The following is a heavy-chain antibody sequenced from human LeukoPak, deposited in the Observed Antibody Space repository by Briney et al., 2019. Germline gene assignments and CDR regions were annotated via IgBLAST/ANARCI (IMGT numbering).Heavy chain of an antibody. D-gene: IGHD6-19*01. J-gene: IGHJ5*02. V-gene: IGHV4-38-2*02. Sequence: SETLSLTCTVSGYSISSGYYWGWIRQPPGKGLEWIGSIYHSGSTYYNPSLKSRVTISLDASNKQFSLRLSSVTAADTAVYYCARGSHPVTGTLGGYLDPWGQGTLVTVSS. CDR2: IYHSGST. CDR1: GYSISSGYY. CDR3: ARGSHPVTGTLGGYLDP.